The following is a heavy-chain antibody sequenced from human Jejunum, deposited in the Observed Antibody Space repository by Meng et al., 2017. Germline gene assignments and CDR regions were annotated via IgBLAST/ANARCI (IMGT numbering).Heavy chain of an antibody. Sequence: SETLSLTCTVSDASMSSTTYYWGWIRQPPGKGLDWIGSIYHGGNTYYNPSLKSRVTISLDTSNNRFSLKLNSVTAADTAVYYCARGGTVAATLRFFEYWGQGTLVTVSS. V-gene: IGHV4-39*07. CDR2: IYHGGNT. CDR1: DASMSSTTYY. D-gene: IGHD6-19*01. CDR3: ARGGTVAATLRFFEY. J-gene: IGHJ4*02.